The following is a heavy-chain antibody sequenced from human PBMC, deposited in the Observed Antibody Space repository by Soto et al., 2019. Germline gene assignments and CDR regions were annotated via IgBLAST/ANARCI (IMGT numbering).Heavy chain of an antibody. CDR2: INHSGST. Sequence: PSETLSLTCAVYGGSFSGYYWSWIRQPPGKGLEWIGEINHSGSTNYNPSLKSRVTISVDTSKNQFSLKLSSVTAADTAVYYCARGRVFYGDPFDYWGQGTLVTAPQ. J-gene: IGHJ4*02. D-gene: IGHD4-17*01. CDR3: ARGRVFYGDPFDY. CDR1: GGSFSGYY. V-gene: IGHV4-34*01.